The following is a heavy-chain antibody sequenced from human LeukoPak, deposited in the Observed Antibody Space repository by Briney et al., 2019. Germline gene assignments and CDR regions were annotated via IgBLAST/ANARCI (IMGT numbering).Heavy chain of an antibody. D-gene: IGHD6-6*01. CDR3: ARLRVAARPFNWFDP. CDR1: GGSLSSYY. Sequence: KPSETLSLTCAVYGGSLSSYYWSWIRQPPGKGLEWIGEINHSGSTNHNTSLKSRVTMSLDTSKNQFSLKLNSVTAADTAVYYCARLRVAARPFNWFDPWGQGTLVTVSS. V-gene: IGHV4-34*01. J-gene: IGHJ5*02. CDR2: INHSGST.